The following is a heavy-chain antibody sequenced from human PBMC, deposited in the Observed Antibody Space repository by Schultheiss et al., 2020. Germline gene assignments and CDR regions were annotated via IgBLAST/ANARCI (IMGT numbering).Heavy chain of an antibody. V-gene: IGHV4-59*12. CDR1: GGSISSYY. J-gene: IGHJ6*04. Sequence: SETLSLTCTVSGGSISSYYWSWIRQPPGKGLEWVGYIYYSGSTNYNPSLKSRVTISVDTSKNQFSLKLSSVTAADTAVYYCARDFVRGGHARFSDVWGKGTTVTVSS. CDR3: ARDFVRGGHARFSDV. CDR2: IYYSGST. D-gene: IGHD3-3*01.